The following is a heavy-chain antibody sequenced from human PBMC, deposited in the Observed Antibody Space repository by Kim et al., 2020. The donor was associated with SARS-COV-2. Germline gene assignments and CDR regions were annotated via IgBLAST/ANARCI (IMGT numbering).Heavy chain of an antibody. D-gene: IGHD3-22*01. Sequence: GESLKISCKGSGYSFTSYWIGWVRQMPGKGLEWMGIIYPGDYDTRYSPSFQGQVTISADKSISTAYLQWSSLKASDTAMYYCARLPDYYDSSGPTWYFDLWGRATLVTVSS. CDR2: IYPGDYDT. V-gene: IGHV5-51*01. CDR3: ARLPDYYDSSGPTWYFDL. CDR1: GYSFTSYW. J-gene: IGHJ2*01.